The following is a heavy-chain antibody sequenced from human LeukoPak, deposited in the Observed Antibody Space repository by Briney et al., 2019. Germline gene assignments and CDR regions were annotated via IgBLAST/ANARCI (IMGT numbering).Heavy chain of an antibody. J-gene: IGHJ5*02. D-gene: IGHD3-22*01. CDR3: ARASVNYYDSSGYYFNWFDP. Sequence: ASVTVSRKASGYTFTGYYMHWVRQAPGQGLEWMGWINPNIAGTNYAQKFQGRVTMTRDTSISTAYMELSRLRSDDTAVYYCARASVNYYDSSGYYFNWFDPLGQGTLVGVSS. CDR1: GYTFTGYY. CDR2: INPNIAGT. V-gene: IGHV1-2*02.